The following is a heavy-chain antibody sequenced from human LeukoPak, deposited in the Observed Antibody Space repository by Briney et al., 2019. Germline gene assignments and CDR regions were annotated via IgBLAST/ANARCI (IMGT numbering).Heavy chain of an antibody. CDR2: FDPENAEI. J-gene: IGHJ4*02. D-gene: IGHD3-3*01. V-gene: IGHV1-24*01. Sequence: ASVKVSCKLSGNTLRELPIQWVRQAGGKGLEWMAGFDPENAEIVYAQKYQGRVTMTEDTSTNTAYMELTSLTSDDTALYYCATRGSDFWSGFDYWGQGTQVTVSS. CDR3: ATRGSDFWSGFDY. CDR1: GNTLRELP.